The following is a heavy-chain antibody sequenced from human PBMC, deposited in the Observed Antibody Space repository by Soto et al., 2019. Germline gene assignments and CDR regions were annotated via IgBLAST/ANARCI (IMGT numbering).Heavy chain of an antibody. CDR1: CYTFTSYS. CDR2: ISTYTGST. CDR3: ARDEDSSGYWAASSDF. Sequence: ASVKVSRKASCYTFTSYSLSWVRQAPGQGLEWMGWISTYTGSTNYAQKFQGRVTMTRDTSTSTAYMEIRSLRSDDTAVYYCARDEDSSGYWAASSDFWGQGTLVTVSS. J-gene: IGHJ4*02. V-gene: IGHV1-18*01. D-gene: IGHD3-22*01.